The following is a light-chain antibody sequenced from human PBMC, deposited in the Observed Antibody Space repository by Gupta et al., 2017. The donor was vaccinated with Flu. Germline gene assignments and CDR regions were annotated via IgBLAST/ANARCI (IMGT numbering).Light chain of an antibody. J-gene: IGLJ2*01. V-gene: IGLV3-25*03. Sequence: GQTAEITGSGETLSKNYVHWYHQRPGQAPVLVIFKDTERAPGIPDRFSGSRSGTRVTLTITAVRADDEADYYCHSVDVAGAYRLFGGGTKLTVL. CDR2: KDT. CDR3: HSVDVAGAYRL. CDR1: TLSKNY.